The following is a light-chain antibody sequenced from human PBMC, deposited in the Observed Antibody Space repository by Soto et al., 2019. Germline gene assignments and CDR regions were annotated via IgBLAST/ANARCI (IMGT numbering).Light chain of an antibody. CDR3: QQYNTWPPYMYT. J-gene: IGKJ2*01. CDR1: QSLSSN. CDR2: DAS. V-gene: IGKV3-15*01. Sequence: EIVMTQSPATLSVSPEERATLSCSASQSLSSNLAWYQQKPGQAPRLLIYDASTRATGITARFSGSGSGTEFTLTISSLQSEDFAVYYCQQYNTWPPYMYTFGQGTKLEIK.